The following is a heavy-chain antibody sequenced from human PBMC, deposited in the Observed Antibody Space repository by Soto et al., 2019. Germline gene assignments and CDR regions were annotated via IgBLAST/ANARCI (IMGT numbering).Heavy chain of an antibody. Sequence: QVQLVQSGAEVKKPGASVKVSCKASGYSFTTYNIHWVRQAPGQGLEWMVVVNPSSGSTSYAQKFQGRVTMTRDTSTSTVYMELSSLRSEDAAVYYCARWAPDAFHVWGQGTLVTVSS. CDR3: ARWAPDAFHV. CDR1: GYSFTTYN. V-gene: IGHV1-46*01. J-gene: IGHJ3*01. CDR2: VNPSSGST.